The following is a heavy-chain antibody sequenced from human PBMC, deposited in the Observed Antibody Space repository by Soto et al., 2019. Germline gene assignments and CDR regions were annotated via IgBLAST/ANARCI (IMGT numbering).Heavy chain of an antibody. CDR2: IPSRGRP. CDR1: GASVAGGSYY. Sequence: QVQLRESGPGLVKPSQTLSLTCSVSGASVAGGSYYWSWVRQPPGKGLEWIGYIPSRGRPFYNPSLTRRATISADTSKNQLSLQLTSVTAADTAVYYCARDTYSGYDFGLWGQGTLVTVSS. V-gene: IGHV4-30-4*01. J-gene: IGHJ5*02. D-gene: IGHD5-12*01. CDR3: ARDTYSGYDFGL.